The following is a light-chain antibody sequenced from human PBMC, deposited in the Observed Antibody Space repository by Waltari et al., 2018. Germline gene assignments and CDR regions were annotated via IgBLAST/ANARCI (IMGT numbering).Light chain of an antibody. Sequence: SRDVGAYNYVCWYQQHPGKPPKLIIYDVSVRPSGVSNRFSGSKSGNTASLTISGLHTEDEADYYCGTSTTTRNHVFGTGTKVTVL. CDR3: GTSTTTRNHV. CDR2: DVS. J-gene: IGLJ1*01. V-gene: IGLV2-14*03. CDR1: SRDVGAYNY.